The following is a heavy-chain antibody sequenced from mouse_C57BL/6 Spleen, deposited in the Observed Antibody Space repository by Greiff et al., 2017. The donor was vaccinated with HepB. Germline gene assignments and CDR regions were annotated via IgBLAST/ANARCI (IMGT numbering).Heavy chain of an antibody. V-gene: IGHV14-4*01. J-gene: IGHJ2*01. CDR1: GFNIKDDY. D-gene: IGHD1-1*01. CDR2: IDPENGDT. Sequence: EVQVVESGAELVRPGASVKLSCTASGFNIKDDYMHWVKQRPEQGLEWIGWIDPENGDTEYASKFQGKATITADTSSNTAYLQLSSLTSEDTAVYYCTFYYGSSYEDYWGQGTTLTVSS. CDR3: TFYYGSSYEDY.